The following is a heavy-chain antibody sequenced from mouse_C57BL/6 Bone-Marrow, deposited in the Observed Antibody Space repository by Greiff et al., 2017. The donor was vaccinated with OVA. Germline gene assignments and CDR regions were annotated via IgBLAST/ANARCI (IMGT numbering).Heavy chain of an antibody. V-gene: IGHV5-12*01. Sequence: EVQLVESGGGLVQPGGSLKLSCAASGFTFSDYYMYWVRQTPEKRLEWVAYISNGGGSTYYPDTVKGRFTITGDNAKNTLYLQMSRLKSEDTALYYCARSFFPAGWGQGTLVTVSA. CDR2: ISNGGGST. CDR3: ARSFFPAG. CDR1: GFTFSDYY. J-gene: IGHJ3*02.